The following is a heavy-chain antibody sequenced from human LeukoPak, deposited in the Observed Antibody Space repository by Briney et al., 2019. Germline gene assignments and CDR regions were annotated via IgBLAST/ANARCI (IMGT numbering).Heavy chain of an antibody. V-gene: IGHV1-8*01. D-gene: IGHD2-8*01. J-gene: IGHJ6*03. CDR2: MNPNSGNT. CDR3: ARGVSLIYYYYYMDV. CDR1: GYTFTSYD. Sequence: ASVKVSCKASGYTFTSYDINWVRQAPGQGLEWMGWMNPNSGNTGYAQKFQGRVTMTRNTSISTAYMELSSLRSEDTAVYYCARGVSLIYYYYYMDVWGKGTTVTVSS.